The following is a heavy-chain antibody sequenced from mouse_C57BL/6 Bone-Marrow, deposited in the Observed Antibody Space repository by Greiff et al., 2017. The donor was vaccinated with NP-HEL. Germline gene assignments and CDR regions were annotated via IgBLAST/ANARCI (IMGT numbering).Heavy chain of an antibody. CDR3: ARDALYYDYDGWYFDV. Sequence: EVMLVESGGGLVQSGRSLRLSCATSGFTFSDFYMEWVRQAPGKGLEWIAASRNKANDYTTEYSASVKGRFIVSRDTSQSILYLQMNALRAEDTAIYYCARDALYYDYDGWYFDVWGTGTTVTVSS. V-gene: IGHV7-1*01. D-gene: IGHD2-4*01. J-gene: IGHJ1*03. CDR1: GFTFSDFY. CDR2: SRNKANDYTT.